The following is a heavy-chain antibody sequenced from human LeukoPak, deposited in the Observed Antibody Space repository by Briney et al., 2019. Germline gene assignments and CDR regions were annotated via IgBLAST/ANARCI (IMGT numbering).Heavy chain of an antibody. CDR2: IKQDGSEK. CDR3: TRSPVGEMYYYDSSGYPDY. V-gene: IGHV3-7*01. CDR1: AFILRYYW. J-gene: IGHJ4*02. Sequence: GWALTLSCPASAFILRYYWLSWVRQAPGKGLEWVANIKQDGSEKYYVDAVKGRFTISRESAKHAVYLQMNSLTAEDMAVYYCTRSPVGEMYYYDSSGYPDYWGQGTQVTVSS. D-gene: IGHD3-22*01.